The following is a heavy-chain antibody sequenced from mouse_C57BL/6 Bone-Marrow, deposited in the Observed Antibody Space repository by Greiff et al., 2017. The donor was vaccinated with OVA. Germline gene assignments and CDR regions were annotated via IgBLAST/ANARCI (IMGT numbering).Heavy chain of an antibody. CDR3: ARGTCNYYAMDY. CDR1: GYAFSSSW. J-gene: IGHJ4*01. Sequence: QVQLQQSGPELVKPGASVKLSCKASGYAFSSSWMNWVKQRPGKGLEWIGRINPGDGDTNYKGKFKVKATLTADKSSSTAYMQLSSLTSDDSAVYFCARGTCNYYAMDYWGQGTSVTVSS. V-gene: IGHV1-82*01. CDR2: INPGDGDT.